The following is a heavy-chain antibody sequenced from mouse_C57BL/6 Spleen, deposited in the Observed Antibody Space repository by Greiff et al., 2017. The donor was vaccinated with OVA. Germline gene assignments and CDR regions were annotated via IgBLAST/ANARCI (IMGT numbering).Heavy chain of an antibody. CDR2: INPNYGTT. J-gene: IGHJ4*01. D-gene: IGHD1-1*01. V-gene: IGHV1-39*01. CDR3: ARGGSYYGSSWEDAMDY. Sequence: VQLQQSGPELVKPGASVKISCKASGYSFTDYNMNWVKQSHGKSLEWIGVINPNYGTTSYNQKFKGKATLTVDQSSSTAYMQLNSLTSEDSAVYCCARGGSYYGSSWEDAMDYWGQGTSVTVSS. CDR1: GYSFTDYN.